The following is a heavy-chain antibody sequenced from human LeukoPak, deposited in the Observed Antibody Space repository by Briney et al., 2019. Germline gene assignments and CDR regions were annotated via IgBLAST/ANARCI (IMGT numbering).Heavy chain of an antibody. CDR1: GYTFTSYG. V-gene: IGHV1-69*04. CDR3: ARVPGIAAAGTRLDY. J-gene: IGHJ4*02. CDR2: IIPILGIA. Sequence: SVKVSCKASGYTFTSYGISWVRQAPGQGLEWMGRIIPILGIANYAQKFQGRVTITADKSTSTAYMELSSLRSEDTAVYYCARVPGIAAAGTRLDYWGQGTLVTVSS. D-gene: IGHD6-13*01.